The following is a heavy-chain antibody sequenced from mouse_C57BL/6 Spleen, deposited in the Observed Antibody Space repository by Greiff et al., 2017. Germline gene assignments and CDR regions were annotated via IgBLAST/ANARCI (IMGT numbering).Heavy chain of an antibody. V-gene: IGHV1-52*01. CDR3: ARGDPYYAMDY. CDR2: IDPSDSET. J-gene: IGHJ4*01. D-gene: IGHD2-13*01. CDR1: GYTFTSYW. Sequence: QVQLKQPGAELVRPGSSVKLSCKASGYTFTSYWMHWVKQRPIQGLEWIGNIDPSDSETHYNQKFKDKATLTVDKSSSTAYMQLSSLTSEDSAVYYCARGDPYYAMDYWGQGTSVTVSS.